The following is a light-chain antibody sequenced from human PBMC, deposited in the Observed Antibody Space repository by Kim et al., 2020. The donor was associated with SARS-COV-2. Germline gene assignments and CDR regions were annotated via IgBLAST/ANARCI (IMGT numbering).Light chain of an antibody. J-gene: IGKJ4*01. CDR3: QQYGSSPLT. Sequence: SPGGRAPPSCRASHSVSSSYLAWDQQKPGQAPRLLIYGASSRATGIPDRFSGSGSRTDFTLTISRLEPEDVAVYYCQQYGSSPLTFGGGTKVEIK. CDR2: GAS. CDR1: HSVSSSY. V-gene: IGKV3-20*01.